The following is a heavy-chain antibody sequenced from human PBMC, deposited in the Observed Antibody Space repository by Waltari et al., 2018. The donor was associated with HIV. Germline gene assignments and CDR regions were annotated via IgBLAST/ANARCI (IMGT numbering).Heavy chain of an antibody. D-gene: IGHD2-8*01. CDR1: GYTFTNYA. Sequence: QVQLVQSGSELKKPGASVKVSCKASGYTFTNYAMNWVRQAPGKGLDWMGWINTNTWNLTYAQGFTGRFAFSLDTSVSTAYLHISSLKAEDTAVYYCARNRNGSLDYWGQGTLVTVSS. CDR3: ARNRNGSLDY. J-gene: IGHJ4*02. V-gene: IGHV7-4-1*02. CDR2: INTNTWNL.